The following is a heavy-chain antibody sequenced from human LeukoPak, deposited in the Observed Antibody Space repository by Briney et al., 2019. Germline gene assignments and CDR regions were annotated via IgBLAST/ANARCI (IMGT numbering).Heavy chain of an antibody. V-gene: IGHV3-21*01. Sequence: GGSLRLSWAASGFTFSSNSMNWVRQAAGKGLEWVSSISSSSSYIYYADSVKGRIPITRDNAKNSLYLQMNSLRAEDTAVYYCAVVVVGVWGKGTTVTVSS. J-gene: IGHJ6*04. D-gene: IGHD2-15*01. CDR1: GFTFSSNS. CDR2: ISSSSSYI. CDR3: AVVVVGV.